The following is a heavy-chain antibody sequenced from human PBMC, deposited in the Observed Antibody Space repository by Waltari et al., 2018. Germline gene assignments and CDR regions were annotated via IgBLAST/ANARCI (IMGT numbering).Heavy chain of an antibody. CDR3: ARGRYYDSSGYSFDY. V-gene: IGHV4-34*01. CDR2: INHSGST. CDR1: GGSFSGYY. J-gene: IGHJ4*02. Sequence: QVQLQQWGAGLLKPSETLSLTCAVYGGSFSGYYWSWLHQPPGKGLEWIGEINHSGSTNYNPSLKSRVTISVDTSKNQFSLKLSSVTAADTAVYYCARGRYYDSSGYSFDYWGQGTLVTVSS. D-gene: IGHD3-22*01.